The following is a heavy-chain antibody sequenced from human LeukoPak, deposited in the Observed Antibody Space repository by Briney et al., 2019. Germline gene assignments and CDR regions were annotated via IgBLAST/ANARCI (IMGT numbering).Heavy chain of an antibody. V-gene: IGHV3-15*01. J-gene: IGHJ5*02. CDR1: GFTFSNAW. CDR2: IKSKTDGGTT. CDR3: TTDPPDYYDFWSGSDHRSTFDP. Sequence: PGGSLRLSCAASGFTFSNAWMSWVRQAPGKGLEWVGRIKSKTDGGTTDYAAPVKGRFTISRDDSKNTLYLQMNSLKTEDTAVYYCTTDPPDYYDFWSGSDHRSTFDPWGQGTLVTVSS. D-gene: IGHD3-3*01.